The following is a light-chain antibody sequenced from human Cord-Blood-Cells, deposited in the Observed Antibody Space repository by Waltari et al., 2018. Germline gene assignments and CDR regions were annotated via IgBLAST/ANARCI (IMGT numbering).Light chain of an antibody. CDR3: CSYAGSSSYV. V-gene: IGLV2-23*01. CDR2: EGS. Sequence: QSALTQPASVSGSPGQSITISCTGTSSDVGCYNLVSWYQQHPGKDPKLMIYEGSKRPSGVSNRFSGSKSGNTASLTISGLQAEDEADYYCCSYAGSSSYVFGTGTKVTVL. J-gene: IGLJ1*01. CDR1: SSDVGCYNL.